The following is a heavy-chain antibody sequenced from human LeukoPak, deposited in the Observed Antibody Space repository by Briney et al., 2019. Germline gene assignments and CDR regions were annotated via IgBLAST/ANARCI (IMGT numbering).Heavy chain of an antibody. D-gene: IGHD3-16*01. J-gene: IGHJ4*02. Sequence: PSETLSLTCTVSGGSISSYYWSWIRQPPGKGLEWIGYIYYSGSTNYNPSLKSRVTISVDTSKNQFSLKLSSVTAADTAVYYCARATPYYDYVWGSQPRYYFDYWDQGTLVTVSS. CDR3: ARATPYYDYVWGSQPRYYFDY. CDR1: GGSISSYY. V-gene: IGHV4-59*01. CDR2: IYYSGST.